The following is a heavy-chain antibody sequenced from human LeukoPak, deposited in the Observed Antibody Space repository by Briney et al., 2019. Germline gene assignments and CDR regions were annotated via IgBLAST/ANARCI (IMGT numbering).Heavy chain of an antibody. Sequence: SETLSLTCTVSGGSISSSSYYWSWIRQPPGKGLEWIGEINHSGSTNYNPSLKSRVTISVDTSKNQFSLKLSSVTAADTAVYYCARLKTYYYDSSGYYYVYFDYWGQGTLVTVSS. J-gene: IGHJ4*02. CDR1: GGSISSSSYY. V-gene: IGHV4-39*07. D-gene: IGHD3-22*01. CDR3: ARLKTYYYDSSGYYYVYFDY. CDR2: INHSGST.